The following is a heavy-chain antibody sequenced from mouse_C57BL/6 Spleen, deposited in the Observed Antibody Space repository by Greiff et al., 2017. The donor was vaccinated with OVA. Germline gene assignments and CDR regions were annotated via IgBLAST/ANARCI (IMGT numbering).Heavy chain of an antibody. CDR1: GFSLTSYG. CDR3: APKPEAQATYGAMDY. D-gene: IGHD3-2*02. CDR2: IWSGGST. V-gene: IGHV2-4*01. J-gene: IGHJ4*01. Sequence: QVQLKESGPGLVQPSQSLSIPCTVSGFSLTSYGVHWVRQPPGKGLEWLGVIWSGGSTDYNAAFISRLSISKDNSKSQVFFKMNSLQADDTAIYYCAPKPEAQATYGAMDYWGQGTSVTVSS.